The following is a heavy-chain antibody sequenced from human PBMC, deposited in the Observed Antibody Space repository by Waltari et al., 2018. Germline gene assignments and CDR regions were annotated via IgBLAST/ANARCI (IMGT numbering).Heavy chain of an antibody. J-gene: IGHJ6*02. CDR1: GFTFENYA. CDR2: ISWNSQSI. CDR3: TNLDDFLDV. D-gene: IGHD1-1*01. Sequence: EAQLVESGGGLIQPGRSLSLPCSASGFTFENYAMHWVREVPGKGLEWVASISWNSQSIGYADSVKGRFTISRDNAKKSLYLQMNSVRVEDTALYYCTNLDDFLDVWGQGTTVTVSS. V-gene: IGHV3-9*01.